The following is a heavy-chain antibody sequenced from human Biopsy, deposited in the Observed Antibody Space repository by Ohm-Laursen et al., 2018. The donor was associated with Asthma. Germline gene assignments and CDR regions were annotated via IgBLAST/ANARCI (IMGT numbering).Heavy chain of an antibody. CDR2: VSWNSGSI. V-gene: IGHV3-9*01. J-gene: IGHJ4*02. CDR3: VKDIRLQLWGFDS. CDR1: GFTFDDYA. Sequence: SLRLSCAASGFTFDDYAMHWVRQAPGKGLEWVSGVSWNSGSIDYADSVKGRFTISRDNAKNSLHLQMNSLRVADTALYYCVKDIRLQLWGFDSWGQGTLVTVSS. D-gene: IGHD6-13*01.